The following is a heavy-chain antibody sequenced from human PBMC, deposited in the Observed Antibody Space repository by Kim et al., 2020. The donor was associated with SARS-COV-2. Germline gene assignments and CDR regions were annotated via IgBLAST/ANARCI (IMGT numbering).Heavy chain of an antibody. CDR3: ATGALRLGELSLGTLDY. CDR2: IIPIFGTA. Sequence: SVKVSCKASGGTFSSYAISWVRQAPGQGLEWMGGIIPIFGTANYAQKFQGRVTITADESTSTAYMELSSLRSEDTAVYYCATGALRLGELSLGTLDYWGQGTLVTVSS. D-gene: IGHD3-16*02. V-gene: IGHV1-69*13. J-gene: IGHJ4*02. CDR1: GGTFSSYA.